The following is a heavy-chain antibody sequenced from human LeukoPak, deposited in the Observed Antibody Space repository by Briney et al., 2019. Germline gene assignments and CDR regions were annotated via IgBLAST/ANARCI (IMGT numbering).Heavy chain of an antibody. CDR3: ARLSVVAATPSGGIDY. CDR1: GFTFSTYS. CDR2: ISSSSSYI. Sequence: GGSLRLSCAASGFTFSTYSMSWVRQAPGKGLEWVSSISSSSSYIYYTDSVKGRFTFSRDNAKNSLYLQMNSLRVDDTAVYYCARLSVVAATPSGGIDYWGQGTLVTVSS. D-gene: IGHD2-15*01. V-gene: IGHV3-21*01. J-gene: IGHJ4*02.